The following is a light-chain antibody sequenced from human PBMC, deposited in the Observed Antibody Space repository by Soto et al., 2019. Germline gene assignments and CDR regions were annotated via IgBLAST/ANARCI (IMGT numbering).Light chain of an antibody. CDR3: LQYGTEGT. CDR2: GSA. CDR1: QSINNNY. J-gene: IGKJ1*01. Sequence: EIVLTQSPGTLSLSEGERATLSCRASQSINNNYLAWDQQKPGQAPRLLIYGSANRATGIPDGFSGSGTGTDFSLTISRLEPGDLAVYSCLQYGTEGTFGQGTRLEI. V-gene: IGKV3-20*01.